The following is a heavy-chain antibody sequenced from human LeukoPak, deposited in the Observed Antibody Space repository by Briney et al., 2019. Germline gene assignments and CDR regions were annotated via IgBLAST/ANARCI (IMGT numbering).Heavy chain of an antibody. J-gene: IGHJ4*02. CDR2: ISSSSSTI. V-gene: IGHV3-48*01. CDR1: GFTFSSYS. D-gene: IGHD3-22*01. CDR3: ARGGGDSSGYPDDY. Sequence: PGGSLRLSCAASGFTFSSYSMNWVRQAPGKGLEWVSYISSSSSTIYYADSVKGRFTISRDNAKNSLYLQMNGLRAEDTAVYYCARGGGDSSGYPDDYWGQGTLVTVSS.